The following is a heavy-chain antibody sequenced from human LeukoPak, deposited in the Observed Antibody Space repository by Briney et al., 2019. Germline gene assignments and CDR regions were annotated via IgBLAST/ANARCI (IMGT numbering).Heavy chain of an antibody. J-gene: IGHJ1*01. CDR1: GFTFSSYA. CDR3: ATHSSSWYEYFQH. Sequence: GGSLRLSCAASGFTFSSYAMSWVRQAPGKGLEWVSAISGSGGNTYYADSVKGRFTISRDNSKNTLYLQMNSLRAEDTAVYYCATHSSSWYEYFQHWGQGTLVTVSS. D-gene: IGHD6-13*01. CDR2: ISGSGGNT. V-gene: IGHV3-23*01.